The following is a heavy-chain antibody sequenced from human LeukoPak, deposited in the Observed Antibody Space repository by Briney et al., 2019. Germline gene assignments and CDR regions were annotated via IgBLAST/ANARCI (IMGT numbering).Heavy chain of an antibody. CDR2: IYHSGST. D-gene: IGHD5-24*01. J-gene: IGHJ4*02. V-gene: IGHV4-30-2*01. Sequence: SQTLSLTCTVSGGSISSGGYYWSWIRQPPGKGLEWIGYIYHSGSTYYNPSLKSRVTISVDRSKNQFSLKLSSVTAADTAVYYCASVTYNYFDYWGQGTLVIVSS. CDR3: ASVTYNYFDY. CDR1: GGSISSGGYY.